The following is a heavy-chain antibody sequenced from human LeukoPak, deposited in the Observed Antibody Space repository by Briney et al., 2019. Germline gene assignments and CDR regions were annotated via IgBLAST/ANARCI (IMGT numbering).Heavy chain of an antibody. Sequence: SETLSLTCTVSGGSISSSSYYWGWIRQPPGKGLEWIGSIYYSGSTYYNPSLKGRVTISVDTSKNQFPLKLRSVTAADTAVYYCARQPGRCYFAAFDIWGQGTMVTVSS. CDR3: ARQPGRCYFAAFDI. J-gene: IGHJ3*02. CDR1: GGSISSSSYY. V-gene: IGHV4-39*01. D-gene: IGHD2-15*01. CDR2: IYYSGST.